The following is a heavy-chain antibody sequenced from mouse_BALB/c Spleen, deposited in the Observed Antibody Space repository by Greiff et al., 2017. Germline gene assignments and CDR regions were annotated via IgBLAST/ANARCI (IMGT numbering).Heavy chain of an antibody. J-gene: IGHJ4*01. CDR3: VRDYYAMDY. CDR2: IWTGGGT. V-gene: IGHV2-9-2*01. CDR1: GFSLTSYD. Sequence: VQVVESGPGLVAPSQSLSITCTVSGFSLTSYDISWIRQPPGKGLEWLGVIWTGGGTNYNSAFMSRLSISKDNSKSQVFLKMNSLQTDDTAIYYCVRDYYAMDYWGQGTSVTVSS.